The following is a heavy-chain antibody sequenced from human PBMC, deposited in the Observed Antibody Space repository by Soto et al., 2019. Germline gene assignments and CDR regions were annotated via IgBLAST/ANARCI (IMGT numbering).Heavy chain of an antibody. J-gene: IGHJ5*02. CDR1: GGTFSSYS. CDR3: ARISYDSSGYYYCLDP. D-gene: IGHD3-22*01. CDR2: IIPIFGTA. Sequence: ASVNVSFKASGGTFSSYSISWVRKAPGQWLELMGGIIPIFGTANYEQKFQGRVTITADESTSTAYMELSSLRSEDTAMYYCARISYDSSGYYYCLDPWG. V-gene: IGHV1-69*13.